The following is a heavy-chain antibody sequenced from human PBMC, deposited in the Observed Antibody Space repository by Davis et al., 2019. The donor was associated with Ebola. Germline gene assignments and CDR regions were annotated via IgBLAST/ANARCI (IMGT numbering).Heavy chain of an antibody. Sequence: GGSLRLSCVASGFTFSSNSMNWVRQAPGKGLEWVSFAHSDGGTYYADSVKGRFTISRDNSKNALYLQMNSLRAEDTAVYYCARDRGSSGYYLGPPDYWGQGTLVTVSS. CDR3: ARDRGSSGYYLGPPDY. J-gene: IGHJ4*02. D-gene: IGHD3-22*01. CDR1: GFTFSSNS. CDR2: AHSDGGT. V-gene: IGHV3-53*01.